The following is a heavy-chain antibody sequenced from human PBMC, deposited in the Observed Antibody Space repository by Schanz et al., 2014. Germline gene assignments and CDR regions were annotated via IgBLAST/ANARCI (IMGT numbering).Heavy chain of an antibody. Sequence: QVQLVESGGGVVQPGKSLRLSCAASGFTFSSYSMHWVRQAPGKGLEWVAAITTAGTKMYYADSVKGRFTISRDNSKNTVHLQMNSLRAEDTAVYYCAKQHIVRGVIYLNWFDSWGQGTLVTVSS. CDR1: GFTFSSYS. CDR2: ITTAGTKM. J-gene: IGHJ5*01. CDR3: AKQHIVRGVIYLNWFDS. D-gene: IGHD3-10*01. V-gene: IGHV3-30-3*02.